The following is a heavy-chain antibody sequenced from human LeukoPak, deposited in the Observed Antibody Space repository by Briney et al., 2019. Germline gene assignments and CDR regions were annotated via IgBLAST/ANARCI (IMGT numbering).Heavy chain of an antibody. Sequence: SETLSLTCAVYGGSFSGYYWSWIRQPPGKGLEWIGEIYHSGSTNYNPSLKSRVTISVDKSKNQFSLKLSSVTAADTAVYYCARKTMVRGVIPYWYFDLWGRGTLVTVSS. J-gene: IGHJ2*01. CDR3: ARKTMVRGVIPYWYFDL. CDR2: IYHSGST. CDR1: GGSFSGYY. V-gene: IGHV4-34*01. D-gene: IGHD3-10*01.